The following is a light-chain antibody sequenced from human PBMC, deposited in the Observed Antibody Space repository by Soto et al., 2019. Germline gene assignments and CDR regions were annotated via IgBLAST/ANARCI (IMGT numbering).Light chain of an antibody. CDR1: SSDVGGYNY. V-gene: IGLV2-8*01. Sequence: QSALTQPPSASGSPGQSVTISCTGTSSDVGGYNYVSWYQQHPGKAPKLMIYEVTKWPSGVPDRFSGSKSGNTASLTVSGLQAEDEAEYYCSSYAGSNNGVFGGGTQLTVL. J-gene: IGLJ2*01. CDR2: EVT. CDR3: SSYAGSNNGV.